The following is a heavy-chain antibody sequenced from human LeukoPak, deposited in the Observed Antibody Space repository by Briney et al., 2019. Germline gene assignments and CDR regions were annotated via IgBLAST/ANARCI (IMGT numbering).Heavy chain of an antibody. CDR2: YYTSEST. CDR1: GDSISDYY. D-gene: IGHD3-22*01. V-gene: IGHV4-4*07. J-gene: IGHJ4*02. CDR3: ARDGDYYDSSGSFDS. Sequence: SETLSLTCTVSGDSISDYYWSWIRQPAGKGLEWIGRYYTSESTDYNPSLKSRVTMSVDTSKNQFFLKLSSVTAADTAVYYCARDGDYYDSSGSFDSWGQGTLVTVSS.